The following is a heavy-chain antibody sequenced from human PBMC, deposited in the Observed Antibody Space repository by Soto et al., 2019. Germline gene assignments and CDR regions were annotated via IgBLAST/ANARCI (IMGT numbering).Heavy chain of an antibody. Sequence: GASVKVSCKSSGYPFTHYGITWIRQAPGQGLEWMGWISPFNGNTNYGQTLQGRVTLTTETSTSTVYMELSSLRSEDTAVYYCASNSYGYIFYDYWGQGTLVTVSS. CDR1: GYPFTHYG. J-gene: IGHJ4*02. CDR2: ISPFNGNT. D-gene: IGHD5-18*01. V-gene: IGHV1-18*01. CDR3: ASNSYGYIFYDY.